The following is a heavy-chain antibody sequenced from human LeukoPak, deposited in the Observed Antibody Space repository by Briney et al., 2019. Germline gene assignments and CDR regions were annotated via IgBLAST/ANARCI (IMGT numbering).Heavy chain of an antibody. CDR1: GYTFTDYF. V-gene: IGHV1/OR15-3*02. CDR2: INAGNGNT. Sequence: ASVKVSCKASGYTFTDYFMNWMRQAPGQRLEWMGWINAGNGNTKYSQKLQGRVTITRDTSASTAYMQLSSLRSEDTAVYYCARANLDYGDLGSFDIWGQGTMVTVSS. J-gene: IGHJ3*02. D-gene: IGHD4-17*01. CDR3: ARANLDYGDLGSFDI.